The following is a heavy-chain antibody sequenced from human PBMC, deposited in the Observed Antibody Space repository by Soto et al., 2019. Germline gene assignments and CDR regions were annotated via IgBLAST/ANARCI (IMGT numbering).Heavy chain of an antibody. D-gene: IGHD2-15*01. V-gene: IGHV3-49*03. J-gene: IGHJ6*03. CDR3: TRDSWSYMHV. CDR2: IRSKAYGGTT. CDR1: GFTFGDYA. Sequence: GGSLRLSCTASGFTFGDYAMSWFLQAPGKGLEWVGFIRSKAYGGTTEYAESVKGRFTISRDDSKSIAYLQMNSLKTEDTAVYYCTRDSWSYMHVWGKGTTVTVSS.